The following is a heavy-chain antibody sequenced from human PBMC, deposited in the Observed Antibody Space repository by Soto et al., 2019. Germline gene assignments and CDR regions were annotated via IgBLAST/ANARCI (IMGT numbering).Heavy chain of an antibody. CDR3: ATGAADYDFWSGYYRLDY. D-gene: IGHD3-3*01. CDR2: FDPEDGET. Sequence: ASVKVSCKVSGYTLTELSMHWVRQAPGKGLEWMGGFDPEDGETIYAQKFQGRVTMTEDTSTDTAYMELSSLRSEDTAVYYCATGAADYDFWSGYYRLDYWGQGTLVTVS. V-gene: IGHV1-24*01. J-gene: IGHJ4*02. CDR1: GYTLTELS.